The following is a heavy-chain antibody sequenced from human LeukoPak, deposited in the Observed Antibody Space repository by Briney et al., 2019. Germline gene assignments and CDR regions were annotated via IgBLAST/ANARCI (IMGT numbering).Heavy chain of an antibody. V-gene: IGHV1-69*13. CDR3: ARAGRMVIDSYYYYYGMDV. CDR2: IIPIFGTA. Sequence: GASVKVSCKASGGTFSSYAISWVRQAPGQGLEWMGGIIPIFGTANYAQKFQGRVTITADESTSTAYMELSSLRSEDTAAYYCARAGRMVIDSYYYYYGMDVWGQGTTVTVSS. D-gene: IGHD3-16*02. J-gene: IGHJ6*02. CDR1: GGTFSSYA.